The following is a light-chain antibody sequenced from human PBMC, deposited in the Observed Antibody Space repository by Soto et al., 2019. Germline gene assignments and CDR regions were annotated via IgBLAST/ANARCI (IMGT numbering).Light chain of an antibody. V-gene: IGLV2-14*01. J-gene: IGLJ2*01. CDR3: SSYTSSSTLI. CDR2: EVS. Sequence: QSVLTQPASVSGSPGQSIAISCTGTSSDVGGYNYVSWYQQHPGKAPKLLIYEVSNWPAGVSNSFSGSKSGNTASLTISGLQPEDEADYYCSSYTSSSTLIFGGGTKVTVL. CDR1: SSDVGGYNY.